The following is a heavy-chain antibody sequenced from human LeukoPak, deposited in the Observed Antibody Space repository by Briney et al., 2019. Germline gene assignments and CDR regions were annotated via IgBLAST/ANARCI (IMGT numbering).Heavy chain of an antibody. D-gene: IGHD2-2*01. CDR2: TNSDGSST. Sequence: GGSLRLSCAASGFTFSSYWMHWVRQAPGKGLVWVSRTNSDGSSTSYADSVKGRFTISRDNAKNSLYLQMNSLRAEDTAVYYCAREAGYCSSTSCPYNWFDPWGQGTLVTVSS. CDR3: AREAGYCSSTSCPYNWFDP. V-gene: IGHV3-74*01. J-gene: IGHJ5*02. CDR1: GFTFSSYW.